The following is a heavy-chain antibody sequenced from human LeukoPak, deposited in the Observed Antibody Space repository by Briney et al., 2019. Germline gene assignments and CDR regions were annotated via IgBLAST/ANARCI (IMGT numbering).Heavy chain of an antibody. V-gene: IGHV3-66*01. D-gene: IGHD1-26*01. CDR3: ARDVIIVGADY. CDR2: IYSGGST. Sequence: PGGSLRLSCAASEFSVGSNYMTWVRQAPGKGLEWVSLIYSGGSTYYADSVKGRFTISRDNSKNSLYLQMNSLRAEDTAVYYCARDVIIVGADYWGQGTLVTVSS. J-gene: IGHJ4*02. CDR1: EFSVGSNY.